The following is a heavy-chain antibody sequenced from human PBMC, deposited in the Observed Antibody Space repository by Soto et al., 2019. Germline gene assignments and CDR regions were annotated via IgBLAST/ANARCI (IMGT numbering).Heavy chain of an antibody. V-gene: IGHV3-74*01. Sequence: EVQLVESGGVLVQPGGSLRLSCAASGISLSAYWMHWVRQVPGKGLEWIARINEDGRSTSYMDSVKGRFTISIDNARDTLYLQMNSLSLEDTAVYYCARGWVERLPRQPPSDYWGQGTLVTVSS. CDR2: INEDGRST. J-gene: IGHJ4*02. D-gene: IGHD3-3*01. CDR3: ARGWVERLPRQPPSDY. CDR1: GISLSAYW.